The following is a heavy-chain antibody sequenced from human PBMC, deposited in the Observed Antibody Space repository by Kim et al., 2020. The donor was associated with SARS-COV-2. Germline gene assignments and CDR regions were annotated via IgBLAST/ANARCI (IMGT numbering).Heavy chain of an antibody. J-gene: IGHJ3*02. CDR3: ARETSRGEDAFDI. V-gene: IGHV4-34*01. CDR2: INHRGST. Sequence: SETLSLTCAVYGASLNNFYWSWLRQSPGTGLEWIAEINHRGSTNYNPSLKSRVTISADTSKSQFSLKVNSVTVADTAVYYCARETSRGEDAFDIWGPGT. CDR1: GASLNNFY. D-gene: IGHD3-10*01.